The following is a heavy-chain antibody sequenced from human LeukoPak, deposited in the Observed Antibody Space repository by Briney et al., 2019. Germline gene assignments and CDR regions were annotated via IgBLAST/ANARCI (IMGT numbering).Heavy chain of an antibody. V-gene: IGHV4-30-2*01. D-gene: IGHD1-26*01. CDR3: ARDSGIVGAQGLIGY. J-gene: IGHJ4*02. CDR1: GGSISSGGYY. CDR2: IYHSGST. Sequence: PSETLSLTCTVSGGSISSGGYYWSWIRQPPGKGLEWIGYIYHSGSTYYNPSLRSRVTISVDRSKNQFSLKLSSVTAADTAVYYCARDSGIVGAQGLIGYWGQGTLVTVSS.